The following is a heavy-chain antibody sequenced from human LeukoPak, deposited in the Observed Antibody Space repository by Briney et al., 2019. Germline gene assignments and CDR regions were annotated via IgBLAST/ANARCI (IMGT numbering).Heavy chain of an antibody. Sequence: SETLSLTCTVSGGSNSSGGYYWSWVRQHPGKGLEWIGEINHSGSTNYNPSLKSRVTISVDTSKNQFSLKLSSVTAVDTAVYYCARTPAMYSSSWYETQGNWFDPWGQGTLVTVSS. J-gene: IGHJ5*02. CDR2: INHSGST. D-gene: IGHD6-13*01. CDR3: ARTPAMYSSSWYETQGNWFDP. CDR1: GGSNSSGGYY. V-gene: IGHV4-31*03.